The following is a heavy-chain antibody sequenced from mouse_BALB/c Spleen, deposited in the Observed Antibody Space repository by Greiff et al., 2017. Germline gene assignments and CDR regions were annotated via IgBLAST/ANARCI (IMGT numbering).Heavy chain of an antibody. CDR1: GYSITSGYY. CDR2: ISYDGSN. D-gene: IGHD1-1*01. CDR3: ARENYGSSYFDY. J-gene: IGHJ2*01. V-gene: IGHV3-6*02. Sequence: EVHLVESGPGLVKPSQSLSLTCSVTGYSITSGYYWNWIRQFPGNKLEWMGYISYDGSNNYNPSLKNRISITRDTSKNQFFLKLNSVTTEDTATYYCARENYGSSYFDYWGQGTTLTVSS.